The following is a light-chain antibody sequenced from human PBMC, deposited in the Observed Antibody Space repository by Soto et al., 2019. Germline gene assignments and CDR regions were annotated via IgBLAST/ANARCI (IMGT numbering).Light chain of an antibody. J-gene: IGKJ2*01. V-gene: IGKV1-39*01. Sequence: DIQMNQSPSSLSASVGDRVTITCRASPSISSYLNWYQQKPGKVPKLLMYAASSLQSGGPTRFSGSGAGTDFTRTISSLQPEDVATYDGQQSYSTPYTFGQGTKLEIK. CDR1: PSISSY. CDR2: AAS. CDR3: QQSYSTPYT.